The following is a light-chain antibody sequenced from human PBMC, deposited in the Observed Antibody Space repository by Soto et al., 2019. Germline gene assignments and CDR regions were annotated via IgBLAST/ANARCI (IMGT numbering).Light chain of an antibody. V-gene: IGKV1-27*01. J-gene: IGKJ3*01. Sequence: DIQMTQSPSSLSASVGDRVIITCRASQGISNYLAWYQQKPGKVPNVLIYGASTLQSGLPSRFSGSGSGTDFTLTISSLQPEDVATYYWQKYDSAPFTFGPGTKLDIK. CDR2: GAS. CDR1: QGISNY. CDR3: QKYDSAPFT.